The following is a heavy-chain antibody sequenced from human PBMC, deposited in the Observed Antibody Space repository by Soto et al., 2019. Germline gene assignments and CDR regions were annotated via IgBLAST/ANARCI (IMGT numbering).Heavy chain of an antibody. Sequence: SQTLSLTCAISGDSVSSNSAAWNWIRQSPSRGLEWLGRTYYRSKWYNDYAVSVKSRITINPDTSKNQFSLQLNSVTPEDTAVYYCARDLVVRSSGWRRNGMDVWGQGTTVTVSS. CDR3: ARDLVVRSSGWRRNGMDV. CDR2: TYYRSKWYN. V-gene: IGHV6-1*01. CDR1: GDSVSSNSAA. J-gene: IGHJ6*02. D-gene: IGHD6-19*01.